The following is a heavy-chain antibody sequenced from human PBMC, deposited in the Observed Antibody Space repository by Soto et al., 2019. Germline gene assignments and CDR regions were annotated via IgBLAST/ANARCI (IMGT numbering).Heavy chain of an antibody. J-gene: IGHJ2*01. CDR3: AREGRYFDL. CDR2: VNHSGSS. V-gene: IGHV4-34*01. Sequence: QVQLQQWGAGLLKPSETLSLTCADYGGSFSDYYSSWIRQPPGKGLEWTGEVNHSGSSNCNPSVKSRVTVSVDTTKKQSSLKLGSDSAGDGAVYYYAREGRYFDLWGRGTLVTVSS. CDR1: GGSFSDYY.